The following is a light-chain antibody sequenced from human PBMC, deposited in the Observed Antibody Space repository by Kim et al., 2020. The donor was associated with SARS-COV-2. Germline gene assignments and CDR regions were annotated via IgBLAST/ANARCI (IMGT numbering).Light chain of an antibody. J-gene: IGKJ1*01. CDR3: QQNGSSPRT. CDR1: QSVSSSY. V-gene: IGKV3-20*01. Sequence: SPGERATLTCRASQSVSSSYLAWYQQKPGQAPRLLIYGASSRATGIPDRFSGSGSGTDFTLTISRLEPEDFAVYYCQQNGSSPRTFGQGTKVDIK. CDR2: GAS.